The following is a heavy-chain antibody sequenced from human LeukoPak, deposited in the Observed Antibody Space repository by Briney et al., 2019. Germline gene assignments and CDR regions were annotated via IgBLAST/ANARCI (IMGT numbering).Heavy chain of an antibody. V-gene: IGHV3-74*01. Sequence: GGSLRLSCTASGFTFSAYWMHWVRHAPGKGLAWVSRINSDGSSTTYADSVKGRFTISRDNAKNTLYVQINSLRVEDTAVYYCGRGNYDGMGVWGQGTTVTVSS. D-gene: IGHD3-10*01. CDR3: GRGNYDGMGV. J-gene: IGHJ6*02. CDR1: GFTFSAYW. CDR2: INSDGSST.